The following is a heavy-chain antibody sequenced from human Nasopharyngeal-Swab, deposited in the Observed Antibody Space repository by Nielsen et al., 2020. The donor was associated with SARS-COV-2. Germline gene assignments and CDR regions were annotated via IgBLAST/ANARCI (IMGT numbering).Heavy chain of an antibody. V-gene: IGHV3-48*04. J-gene: IGHJ5*02. CDR2: ISSTSSPI. D-gene: IGHD1-26*01. Sequence: GESLKISCAASGFTFSAFAMNWVRQAPGKGLEWLAYISSTSSPIYYSDSVRGRFTVSRDNAKNSLYLQMNSLTPEDTAMYYCARDAGWGGKYGSNWFDPWGQGTLVTVSS. CDR3: ARDAGWGGKYGSNWFDP. CDR1: GFTFSAFA.